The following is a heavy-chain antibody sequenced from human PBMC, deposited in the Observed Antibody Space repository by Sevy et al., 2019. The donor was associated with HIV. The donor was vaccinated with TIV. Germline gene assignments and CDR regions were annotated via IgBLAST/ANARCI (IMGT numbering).Heavy chain of an antibody. D-gene: IGHD3-10*01. V-gene: IGHV3-30*04. J-gene: IGHJ4*02. CDR1: AFTFSTYA. CDR2: ISHDGRNNK. Sequence: GGSLRLSCAASAFTFSTYAMHWVRQAPGKGLEWVAVISHDGRNNKYNPDSVKGRFTISRDNSKNTLYLQMNSLRAEDTAIYYCARDRGEILSSAFNYWGQGTLVTVSS. CDR3: ARDRGEILSSAFNY.